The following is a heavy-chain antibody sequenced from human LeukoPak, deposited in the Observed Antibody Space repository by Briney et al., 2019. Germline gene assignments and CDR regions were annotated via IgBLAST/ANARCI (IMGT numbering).Heavy chain of an antibody. CDR2: TYHSGST. CDR1: GASISSSNW. Sequence: SETLSLTCAVSGASISSSNWWSWVRQPPGRGLEWIGETYHSGSTNYNPSLKSRVTIPVDKSKNQFSLKLSSVTAADTAVYYCIIRVRTFFDYWGQGTLVTVSS. V-gene: IGHV4-4*02. J-gene: IGHJ4*02. D-gene: IGHD2/OR15-2a*01. CDR3: IIRVRTFFDY.